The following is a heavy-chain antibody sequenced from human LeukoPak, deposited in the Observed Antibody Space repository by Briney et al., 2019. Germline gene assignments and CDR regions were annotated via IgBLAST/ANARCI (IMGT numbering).Heavy chain of an antibody. CDR2: IYHSGST. J-gene: IGHJ4*02. D-gene: IGHD3-3*01. CDR3: ATWSITIFGTVVRYFDY. Sequence: SETLSLTCAVSGYSISSGYYWGWIRQPPGKGLEWIGSIYHSGSTYYNPSLKSRVTISVDTSKNQFSLKLSSVTAADTAVYYCATWSITIFGTVVRYFDYWGQGTLVTVSS. V-gene: IGHV4-38-2*01. CDR1: GYSISSGYY.